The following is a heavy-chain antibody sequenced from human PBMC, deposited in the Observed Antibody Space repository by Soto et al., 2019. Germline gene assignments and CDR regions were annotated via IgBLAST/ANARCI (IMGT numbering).Heavy chain of an antibody. Sequence: PSATLALTGTVSGVSISSGGYYWSGILQHPGKGLEWIWYIYYSGSTYYNPSLKSRVTISVDTSKNQFSLKLSSVTAADTAVYYSARDPGIDRGMDVWGQGTTVTVSS. CDR2: IYYSGST. V-gene: IGHV4-31*03. D-gene: IGHD1-20*01. CDR1: GVSISSGGYY. CDR3: ARDPGIDRGMDV. J-gene: IGHJ6*02.